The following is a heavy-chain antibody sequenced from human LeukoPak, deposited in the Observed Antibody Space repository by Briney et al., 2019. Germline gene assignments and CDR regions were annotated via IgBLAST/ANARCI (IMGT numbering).Heavy chain of an antibody. D-gene: IGHD2-8*01. Sequence: PGGSLRLSCAASGFTFSSYWMSWVRQAPGKGLEWVGFIRIKAYGGTTEYAASVKGRFTISRDDSKSIAYLQMNSLKTEDTAVYYCTRGSCSNGVCYHFDYWGKGTLVTVSS. V-gene: IGHV3-49*04. CDR1: GFTFSSYW. CDR2: IRIKAYGGTT. CDR3: TRGSCSNGVCYHFDY. J-gene: IGHJ4*02.